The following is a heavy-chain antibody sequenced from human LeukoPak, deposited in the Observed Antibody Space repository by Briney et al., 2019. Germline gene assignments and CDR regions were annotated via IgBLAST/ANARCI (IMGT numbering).Heavy chain of an antibody. D-gene: IGHD3-22*01. J-gene: IGHJ4*02. Sequence: GGSLRLSCAASGFTFSNYALGWVRQAPGKGLDFISGISASGGNTYYADSVKGRFTISRDNSKNTLYLQMSGLRAEDTAVYYCAKSSGDYFFDYWGQGTLVTVSS. V-gene: IGHV3-23*01. CDR1: GFTFSNYA. CDR2: ISASGGNT. CDR3: AKSSGDYFFDY.